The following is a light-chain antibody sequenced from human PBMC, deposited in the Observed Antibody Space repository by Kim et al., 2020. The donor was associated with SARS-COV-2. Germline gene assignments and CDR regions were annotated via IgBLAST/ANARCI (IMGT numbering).Light chain of an antibody. Sequence: LSPGERATLSCRASQSVSSSYLAWYQQKPGQAPRLLIYDTSSRATGIPDRFSGRGSGTDFTLTISRLEPEDFAVYFCQQYGTSPYTFGQGTKLEI. J-gene: IGKJ2*01. V-gene: IGKV3-20*01. CDR1: QSVSSSY. CDR2: DTS. CDR3: QQYGTSPYT.